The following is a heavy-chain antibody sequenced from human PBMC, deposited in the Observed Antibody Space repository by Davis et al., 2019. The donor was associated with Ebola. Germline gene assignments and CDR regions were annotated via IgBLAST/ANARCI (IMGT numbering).Heavy chain of an antibody. Sequence: GESLKISCAASGFTFSSYWMSWVRQAPGKGLEWVANIKQDGSEKYYVDSVKGRFTISRDNAKNTLYLQMNSLRAEDTAVYYCARDRTVRGVIGRQDYGMDVWGQGTTVTVSS. V-gene: IGHV3-7*03. CDR1: GFTFSSYW. CDR2: IKQDGSEK. CDR3: ARDRTVRGVIGRQDYGMDV. D-gene: IGHD3-10*01. J-gene: IGHJ6*02.